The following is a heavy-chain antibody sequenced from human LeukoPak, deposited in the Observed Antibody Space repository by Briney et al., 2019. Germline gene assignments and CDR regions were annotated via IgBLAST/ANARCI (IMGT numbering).Heavy chain of an antibody. CDR1: GGSFSGYY. CDR2: INHSGST. Sequence: SETLSLNCAVYGGSFSGYYWSWIRQPPGKGLEWIGEINHSGSTNYNPSLKSRVTISVDTSKNQFSLKLSSVTAADTAVYYCARAKKKTSLRLYGMDVWGKGTTVTVSS. CDR3: ARAKKKTSLRLYGMDV. V-gene: IGHV4-34*01. J-gene: IGHJ6*04.